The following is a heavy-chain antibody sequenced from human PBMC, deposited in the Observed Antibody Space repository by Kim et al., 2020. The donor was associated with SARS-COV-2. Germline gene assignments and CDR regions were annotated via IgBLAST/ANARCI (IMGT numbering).Heavy chain of an antibody. Sequence: WGSLRLSCAASGFTFSSYSMNWVRQAPGKGLEWVSSISGRNEYIYYANSVKGRFTISRDNARNSLYLQMNTLRAEDTAVYYCASFSTSAAASSGYWGQGTLVTVSS. CDR3: ASFSTSAAASSGY. D-gene: IGHD6-13*01. CDR2: ISGRNEYI. CDR1: GFTFSSYS. V-gene: IGHV3-21*01. J-gene: IGHJ4*02.